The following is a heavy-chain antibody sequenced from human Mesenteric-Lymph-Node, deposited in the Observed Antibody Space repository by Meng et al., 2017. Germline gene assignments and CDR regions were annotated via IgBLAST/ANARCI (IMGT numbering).Heavy chain of an antibody. J-gene: IGHJ4*02. V-gene: IGHV3-21*01. Sequence: GGSLRLSCAASGFTFSSYEMNWVRQAPGKGLEWVSSISSSSSYIYYADSVKGRFTISRDNAKNTLYLQMNSLRAEDTAVYYCARGGYCSGGSCYSDYWGQGTLVTVSS. CDR1: GFTFSSYE. D-gene: IGHD2-15*01. CDR3: ARGGYCSGGSCYSDY. CDR2: ISSSSSYI.